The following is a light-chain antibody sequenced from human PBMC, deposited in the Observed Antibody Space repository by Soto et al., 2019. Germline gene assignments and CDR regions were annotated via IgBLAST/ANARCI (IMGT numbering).Light chain of an antibody. V-gene: IGKV1-5*03. CDR2: KAS. J-gene: IGKJ4*01. CDR1: QSISSW. Sequence: DIQMTQSPSTLSASVGDRVTITCRASQSISSWLAWYQQKPGKAPTLLIYKASSLQSGVPSRFSGSGSGTEFALTISSLQPDDFATYYCQQYKSYSALTFGGGTTVEI. CDR3: QQYKSYSALT.